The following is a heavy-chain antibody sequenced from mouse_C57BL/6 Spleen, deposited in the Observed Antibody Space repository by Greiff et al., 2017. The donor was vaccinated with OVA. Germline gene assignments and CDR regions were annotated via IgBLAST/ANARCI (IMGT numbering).Heavy chain of an antibody. CDR3: ASGIIETVQDFDV. CDR2: INPNNGGT. CDR1: GYTFTDYY. V-gene: IGHV1-26*01. Sequence: EVQLQQSGPELVKPGASVKISCKASGYTFTDYYMNWVKQSHGKSLEWIGDINPNNGGTSYNQKFKGKATLTVDKSSSTAYMELRSLTSEDAAVYYVASGIIETVQDFDVWGTGTTGTVSS. J-gene: IGHJ1*03. D-gene: IGHD2-4*01.